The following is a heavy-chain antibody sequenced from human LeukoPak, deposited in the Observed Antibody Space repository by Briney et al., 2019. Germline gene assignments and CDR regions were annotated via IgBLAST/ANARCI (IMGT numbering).Heavy chain of an antibody. CDR1: GFTFSSYA. D-gene: IGHD5-18*01. CDR3: ARDRGYSYMYYFDY. J-gene: IGHJ4*02. CDR2: ISYDGSNK. Sequence: GGSLRLSCAASGFTFSSYAMHWVRQAPGKGLEWVAVISYDGSNKYYADSVKGRFTISRDNSMNTLYLQMNSLKAEDTAVYYCARDRGYSYMYYFDYWGQGTLVTVSS. V-gene: IGHV3-30-3*01.